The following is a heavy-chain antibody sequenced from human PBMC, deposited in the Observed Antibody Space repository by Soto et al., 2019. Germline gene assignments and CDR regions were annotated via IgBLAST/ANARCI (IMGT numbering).Heavy chain of an antibody. J-gene: IGHJ3*01. V-gene: IGHV1-2*04. Sequence: QVQLVQSGAEVKKPGASVKVSCKASGYTFTDYFIHWVRQAPGQGLEWKGWINPNGGGTKYAQKFQGWVTMTRDTSISTAYMELSRLTSDDTAVYYCAKVRSGTVAFDFWGQGTMVTVSS. CDR1: GYTFTDYF. D-gene: IGHD6-13*01. CDR2: INPNGGGT. CDR3: AKVRSGTVAFDF.